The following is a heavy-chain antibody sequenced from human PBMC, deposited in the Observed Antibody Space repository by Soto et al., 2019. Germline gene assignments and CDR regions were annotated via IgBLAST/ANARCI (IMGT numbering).Heavy chain of an antibody. CDR1: GFTFSSYA. V-gene: IGHV3-23*01. J-gene: IGHJ4*02. Sequence: GGSLRLSCAASGFTFSSYAMSWVRQAPGKGLEWVSAISGSGGSTYYADSVKGRFTISRDNSKNTLYLQMNSLRADDTAVYDCASLYDSSGFLFDYWGLGTLVTVSS. D-gene: IGHD3-22*01. CDR2: ISGSGGST. CDR3: ASLYDSSGFLFDY.